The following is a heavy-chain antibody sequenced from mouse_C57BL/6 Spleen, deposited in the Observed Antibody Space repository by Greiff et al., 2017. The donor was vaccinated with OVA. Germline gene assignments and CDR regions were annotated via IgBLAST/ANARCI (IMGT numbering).Heavy chain of an antibody. D-gene: IGHD4-1*01. Sequence: VQLKESEGGLVQPGRSMKLSCTASGFTFSDYYMAWVRQVPEKGLEWVANINYDGSSTYYLDSLKSRFIISRDNAKNILYLQMSSLKSEDTATYYCARVGRNYAMDYWGQGTSVTVSS. CDR2: INYDGSST. J-gene: IGHJ4*01. CDR3: ARVGRNYAMDY. CDR1: GFTFSDYY. V-gene: IGHV5-16*01.